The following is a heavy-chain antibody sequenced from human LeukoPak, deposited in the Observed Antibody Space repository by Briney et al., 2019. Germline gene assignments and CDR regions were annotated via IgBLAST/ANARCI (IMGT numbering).Heavy chain of an antibody. D-gene: IGHD4-17*01. V-gene: IGHV3-23*01. CDR3: AKDPNGDCIGAFDF. Sequence: PGGSLRLSCAGSGFTFSNYAMIWVRQAPGKGLEWVSAIKGSGSYTKYADSVTGRFTISRDNSKNMLYLQMNSLTADDTAIYYCAKDPNGDCIGAFDFGGQGTMVTVSS. CDR2: IKGSGSYT. J-gene: IGHJ3*01. CDR1: GFTFSNYA.